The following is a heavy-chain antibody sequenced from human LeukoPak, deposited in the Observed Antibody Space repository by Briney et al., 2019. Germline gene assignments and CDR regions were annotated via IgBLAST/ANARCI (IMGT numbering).Heavy chain of an antibody. CDR3: ATGGGSHSPDY. Sequence: ATVKVSCKVSGYTLTELSMHWVRQAPGEGLEWMGSFDPEDGETIYAQKFQGRVTMTEDTSTDTAYMELSSLRSEDTAVYYCATGGGSHSPDYWGQGTLVTVSS. V-gene: IGHV1-24*01. D-gene: IGHD2-15*01. CDR1: GYTLTELS. CDR2: FDPEDGET. J-gene: IGHJ4*02.